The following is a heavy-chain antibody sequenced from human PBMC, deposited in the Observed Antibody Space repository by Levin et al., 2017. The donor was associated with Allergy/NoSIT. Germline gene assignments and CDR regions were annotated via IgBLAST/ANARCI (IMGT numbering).Heavy chain of an antibody. Sequence: GGSLRLSCAASGFTFSSYWMHWVRQAPGKGLVWVSRINSDGSSTSYADSVKGRFTISRDNAKSTLFLQMHSLRAEDTAVYYCARAYCGGDGSHYHYYGMDVWGQGTTVTVSS. CDR1: GFTFSSYW. CDR3: ARAYCGGDGSHYHYYGMDV. V-gene: IGHV3-74*01. CDR2: INSDGSST. D-gene: IGHD2-21*02. J-gene: IGHJ6*02.